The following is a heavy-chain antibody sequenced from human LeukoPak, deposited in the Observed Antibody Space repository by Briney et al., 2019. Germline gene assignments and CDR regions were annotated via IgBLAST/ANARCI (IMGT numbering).Heavy chain of an antibody. J-gene: IGHJ4*02. CDR3: ARVPLV. CDR2: IYYTGSN. CDR1: GGPGSTGGYY. Sequence: SQTLALRCTVAGGPGSTGGYYWSWMRQNPGKGLEWIGYIYYTGSNYYNPSLKSRVTISVDTSKNQFSLKLTSVTAADTAVYYCARVPLVWGQGSLVTVSS. V-gene: IGHV4-31*03.